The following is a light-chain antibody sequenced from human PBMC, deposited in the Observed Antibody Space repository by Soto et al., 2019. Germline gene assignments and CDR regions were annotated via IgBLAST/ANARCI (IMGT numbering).Light chain of an antibody. CDR2: HAS. CDR1: QGISFY. J-gene: IGKJ4*01. V-gene: IGKV1-9*01. Sequence: DIQLTQSPSFLSASVGDRVTVTCRASQGISFYLAWYQQKPGKAPQLLIYHASTLQSGVPSRFSGSGSGTEFTLTIGSLQPEDFATYYCQRLNTYPLTFGGGTKVDI. CDR3: QRLNTYPLT.